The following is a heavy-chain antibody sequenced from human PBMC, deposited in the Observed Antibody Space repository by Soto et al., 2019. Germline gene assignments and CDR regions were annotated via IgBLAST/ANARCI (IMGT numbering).Heavy chain of an antibody. D-gene: IGHD2-15*01. CDR3: AKDMRRDCSGGSCYTDYYYYYMDV. CDR1: GFTFDDYA. V-gene: IGHV3-9*01. Sequence: EVQLVESGGGLVQPGRSLRLSCAASGFTFDDYAMHWVRQAPGKGLEWVSGISWTSGSIGYADSVKGRLTISRDNAKNFLYLEMKSLRGDDTAMYYCAKDMRRDCSGGSCYTDYYYYYMDVWGRGTTVTVSS. J-gene: IGHJ6*03. CDR2: ISWTSGSI.